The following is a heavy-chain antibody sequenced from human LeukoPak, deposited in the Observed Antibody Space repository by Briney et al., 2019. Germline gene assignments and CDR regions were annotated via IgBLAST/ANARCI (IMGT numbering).Heavy chain of an antibody. J-gene: IGHJ3*02. Sequence: GRSLRLSCAASGFTFDDYAMHCVRQAPGKGLEWVSGISWNSGSIGYADSVKGRFTISRDNAKNSLYLQMNSLRAEDTALYYCAKDLIGKGSVSYTAFDIWGQGTMVTVSS. V-gene: IGHV3-9*01. CDR2: ISWNSGSI. CDR3: AKDLIGKGSVSYTAFDI. D-gene: IGHD3-10*01. CDR1: GFTFDDYA.